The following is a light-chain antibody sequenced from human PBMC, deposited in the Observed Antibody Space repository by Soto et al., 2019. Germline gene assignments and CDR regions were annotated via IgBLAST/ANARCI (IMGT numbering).Light chain of an antibody. Sequence: QSVLTQPASLSGSPGQSITISCTGTSSDVGSYNLVSWYQQHPGKAPKLMIYEVSKRPSGVSNRFSGSKSGSTASLTISGFQAEDEADYYCCSYAGSSTPLIFGTGTKVTVL. V-gene: IGLV2-23*02. CDR2: EVS. CDR1: SSDVGSYNL. J-gene: IGLJ1*01. CDR3: CSYAGSSTPLI.